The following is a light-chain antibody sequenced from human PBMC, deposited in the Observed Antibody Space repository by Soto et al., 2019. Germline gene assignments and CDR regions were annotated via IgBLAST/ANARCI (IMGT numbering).Light chain of an antibody. CDR1: TSDVGGYNS. CDR3: SSHTTSSTVL. V-gene: IGLV2-14*01. J-gene: IGLJ2*01. Sequence: QSVLTQPASVSGSPGQSITISCTGTTSDVGGYNSVSWYQQHPGKAPKLVIYAVFNRPSGVSNRFSGSKSGNTASLTISGLETEDEADYYCSSHTTSSTVLFGGGTKLTVL. CDR2: AVF.